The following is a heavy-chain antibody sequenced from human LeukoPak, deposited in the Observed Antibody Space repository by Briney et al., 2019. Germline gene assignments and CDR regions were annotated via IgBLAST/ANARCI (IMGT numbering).Heavy chain of an antibody. CDR2: IKQDGSEQ. D-gene: IGHD3-10*01. J-gene: IGHJ5*02. CDR1: GFTFTTYW. V-gene: IGHV3-7*01. Sequence: PGGSLRLSCAASGFTFTTYWMGWVRQAPGKGLEWVANIKQDGSEQYYVDSVKGRFTISRDNAKNSLSLQMNSLRAEDTAVYYCARPLMYYYGSETYFWFDPWGQGTLVTVSP. CDR3: ARPLMYYYGSETYFWFDP.